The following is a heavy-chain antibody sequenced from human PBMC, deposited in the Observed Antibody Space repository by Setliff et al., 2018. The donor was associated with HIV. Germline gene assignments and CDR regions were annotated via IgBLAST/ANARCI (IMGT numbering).Heavy chain of an antibody. V-gene: IGHV3-43D*03. D-gene: IGHD6-13*01. CDR2: ISWDGGST. Sequence: GGSLRLSCAASGITFDDYAMHWVRQAPGKGLEWVSLISWDGGSTYYADSVKGRFTISRDNSKNSLYLQMNSLRVEDTALYYCAKDGAVAGGYGMDVWGQGTTVT. CDR3: AKDGAVAGGYGMDV. CDR1: GITFDDYA. J-gene: IGHJ6*02.